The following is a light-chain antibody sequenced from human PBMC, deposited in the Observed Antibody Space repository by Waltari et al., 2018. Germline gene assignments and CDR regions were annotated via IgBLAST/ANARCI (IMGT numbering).Light chain of an antibody. CDR1: QSISRW. CDR2: KAS. Sequence: DIQMTQSPSTLSASVGDRVTITGRASQSISRWLDWYQQKPGKAPKLLIYKASSLESGVPSRFSGSGSGTEFTLTISSLQPDDFATYYCQQYNSYSPYTFGQGTKLEIK. V-gene: IGKV1-5*03. CDR3: QQYNSYSPYT. J-gene: IGKJ2*01.